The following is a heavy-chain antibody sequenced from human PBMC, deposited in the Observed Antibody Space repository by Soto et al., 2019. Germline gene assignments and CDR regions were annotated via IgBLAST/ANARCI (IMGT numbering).Heavy chain of an antibody. Sequence: PGGSLRLSCAASGFTFSRHWMSWVRQAPGMGLEWVANINQDGSGKYYVDSVKGRFTISRDNPKSSLFLQLNSLGDEDTAIYYCASRPPDVDYYGDFDYLGQGALVTVSS. CDR2: INQDGSGK. J-gene: IGHJ4*02. CDR3: ASRPPDVDYYGDFDY. V-gene: IGHV3-7*03. D-gene: IGHD4-17*01. CDR1: GFTFSRHW.